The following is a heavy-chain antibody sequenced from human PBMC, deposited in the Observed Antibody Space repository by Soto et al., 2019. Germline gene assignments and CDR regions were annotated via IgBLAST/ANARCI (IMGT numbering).Heavy chain of an antibody. CDR3: AAKGGYSSPRWFDP. Sequence: GSLRLSCAASGFTFGDRAMSWVRQAPGKGLEWVSAISSSGGSTFYADSVKGRFTISRDNSKNTLFLRMNSLSAGDTAVYYCAAKGGYSSPRWFDPWGQGTLVTVSS. CDR1: GFTFGDRA. J-gene: IGHJ5*02. D-gene: IGHD5-12*01. V-gene: IGHV3-23*01. CDR2: ISSSGGST.